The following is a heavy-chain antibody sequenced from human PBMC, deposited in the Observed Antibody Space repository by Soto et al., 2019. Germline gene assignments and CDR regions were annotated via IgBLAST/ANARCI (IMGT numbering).Heavy chain of an antibody. V-gene: IGHV1-3*01. Sequence: QVQLVQSGAEVKKPGAAVKVSCRASGYTFTSYSLHWLRQAPGQGLEWMGWINAGNGDTKYSENFQGRVTVSRDASASTAYMELSSLRDEDTAVYYCAREMWTAADASRYYYYVDAWGKGTAVTVSS. J-gene: IGHJ6*03. CDR3: AREMWTAADASRYYYYVDA. D-gene: IGHD6-25*01. CDR2: INAGNGDT. CDR1: GYTFTSYS.